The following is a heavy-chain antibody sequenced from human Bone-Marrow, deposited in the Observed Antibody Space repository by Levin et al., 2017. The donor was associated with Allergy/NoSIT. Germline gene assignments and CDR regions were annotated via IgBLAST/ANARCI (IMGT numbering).Heavy chain of an antibody. V-gene: IGHV3-21*01. J-gene: IGHJ4*02. CDR3: AREEAIFGVVIFDY. CDR2: ISSSSSYI. CDR1: GFTFSSYS. Sequence: PGGSLRLSCAASGFTFSSYSMNWVRQAPGKGLEWVSSISSSSSYIYYADSVKGRFTISRDNAKNSLYLQMNSLRAEDTAVYYCAREEAIFGVVIFDYWGQGTLVTVSS. D-gene: IGHD3-3*01.